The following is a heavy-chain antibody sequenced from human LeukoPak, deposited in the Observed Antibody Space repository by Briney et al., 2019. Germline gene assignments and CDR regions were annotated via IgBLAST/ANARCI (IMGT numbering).Heavy chain of an antibody. J-gene: IGHJ4*02. CDR2: MNPNSGNT. CDR1: GYTFTSYD. D-gene: IGHD1/OR15-1a*01. V-gene: IGHV1-8*03. CDR3: ARGLPYPTKPFDY. Sequence: ASVKVSCKASGYTFTSYDINWVRQATGQGLGWMGWMNPNSGNTGYAQKFQGRVTITRNTSISTAYMELSSLRSEDTAVYYCARGLPYPTKPFDYWGQGTLVTVSS.